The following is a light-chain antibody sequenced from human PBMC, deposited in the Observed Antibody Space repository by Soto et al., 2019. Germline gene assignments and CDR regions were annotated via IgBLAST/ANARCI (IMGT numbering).Light chain of an antibody. J-gene: IGKJ2*01. CDR1: QQIGSW. V-gene: IGKV1-12*01. CDR3: QQTYSFPHT. Sequence: DVQMTQTPSSVSASIGESVTITCRASQQIGSWLAWYQQKPGKAPKLLIYAASTLQGGVPSRFSGSGSGTDFTLTITSLQPEDFATYHCQQTYSFPHTFGQGTKVEIK. CDR2: AAS.